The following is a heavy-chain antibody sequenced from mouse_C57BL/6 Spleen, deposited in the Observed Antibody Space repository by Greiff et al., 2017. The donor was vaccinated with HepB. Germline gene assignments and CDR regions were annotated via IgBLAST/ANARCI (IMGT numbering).Heavy chain of an antibody. J-gene: IGHJ2*01. CDR3: TTDYGSSYVDY. CDR1: GFNIKDDY. D-gene: IGHD1-1*01. Sequence: VQLQQSGAELVRPGASVKLSCTASGFNIKDDYMHWVKQRPEQGLEWIGWIDPENGDTEYASKFQGKATITADTSSNTAYLQLCSLTSEDTAVYYCTTDYGSSYVDYWGKGTTLTVSS. CDR2: IDPENGDT. V-gene: IGHV14-4*01.